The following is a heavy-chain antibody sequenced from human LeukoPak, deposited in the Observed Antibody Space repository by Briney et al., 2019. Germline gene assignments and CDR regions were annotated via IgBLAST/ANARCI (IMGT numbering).Heavy chain of an antibody. V-gene: IGHV1-2*02. CDR2: INPNSGGT. J-gene: IGHJ5*02. CDR1: GYTFTGYY. CDR3: ARDGSYDFWSGYPGYNWFDP. D-gene: IGHD3-3*01. Sequence: ASVKVSCKASGYTFTGYYMHWVRQAPGQGLEWMGWINPNSGGTNYAQKFQGRVTMTRDTSISTAYMELSRLRSDDTAVYYCARDGSYDFWSGYPGYNWFDPWGQGTLVTVSS.